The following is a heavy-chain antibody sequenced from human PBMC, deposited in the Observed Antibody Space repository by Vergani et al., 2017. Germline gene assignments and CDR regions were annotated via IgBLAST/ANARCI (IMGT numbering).Heavy chain of an antibody. CDR2: ISAYNGNT. CDR3: ARGRVAAAGTLYFYYYYMDV. V-gene: IGHV1-18*01. D-gene: IGHD6-13*01. CDR1: GYTFTSYG. J-gene: IGHJ6*03. Sequence: QVQLVQSGAEVKKPGASVKVSCKASGYTFTSYGISWVRQATGQGLEWMGWISAYNGNTNYAQKLQGRDTMTRDTSTSTAYMELRSLSSDDTAVYYCARGRVAAAGTLYFYYYYMDVWGKGTTVTVSS.